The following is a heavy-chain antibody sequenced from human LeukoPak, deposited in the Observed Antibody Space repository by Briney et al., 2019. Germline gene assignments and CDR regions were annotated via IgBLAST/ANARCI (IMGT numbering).Heavy chain of an antibody. D-gene: IGHD3-10*01. Sequence: SEILSLTCSLSGGSISTCYWSWIRQPPGRGLEWIGCVYHTGRTTYDQSLRSRVTISVDASKNQFSLDLKSVTAEDTALYYCARGYCGPGYYFDSWGQGILVAVSS. V-gene: IGHV4-59*01. CDR3: ARGYCGPGYYFDS. CDR1: GGSISTCY. J-gene: IGHJ5*01. CDR2: VYHTGRT.